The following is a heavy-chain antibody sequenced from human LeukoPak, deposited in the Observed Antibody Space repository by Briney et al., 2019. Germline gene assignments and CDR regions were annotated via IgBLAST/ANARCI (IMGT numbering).Heavy chain of an antibody. D-gene: IGHD3-22*01. CDR2: IKSKIDGGTT. Sequence: GGSLRLSCAASEFTFTNAWMTWVRQAPGKGLEWVGRIKSKIDGGTTDYAAPVKGRFTISRDDSKNTLYLQMNSLGTEDTAAYYCAKGSYYDSSGSFYFDYWGQGTLVTVSS. J-gene: IGHJ4*02. CDR3: AKGSYYDSSGSFYFDY. V-gene: IGHV3-15*01. CDR1: EFTFTNAW.